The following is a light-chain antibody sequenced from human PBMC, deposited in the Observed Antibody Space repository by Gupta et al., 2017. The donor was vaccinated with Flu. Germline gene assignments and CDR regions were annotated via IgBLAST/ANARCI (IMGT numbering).Light chain of an antibody. CDR1: SSNIGSHY. Sequence: QSVLTQPPLSSGTPGQRVTISCSGSSSNIGSHYVYWYQQLPGTAPKLLIYRNNQRPSGVPDRFSGSKSGTSAALAISGLRSEDEADYYCAAWDDSLSGWVFGGGTKLTVL. CDR3: AAWDDSLSGWV. J-gene: IGLJ3*02. V-gene: IGLV1-47*01. CDR2: RNN.